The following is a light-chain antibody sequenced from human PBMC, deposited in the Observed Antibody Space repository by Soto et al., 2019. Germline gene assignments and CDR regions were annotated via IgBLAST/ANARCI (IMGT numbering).Light chain of an antibody. CDR1: SSDVGSYNL. V-gene: IGLV2-23*01. CDR2: EAS. Sequence: QSALTQPASVSGSPGQSITISCTGTSSDVGSYNLVSWYQQHPGKTPKLMIYEASKRPSGVSDRFVGSKSGNTASLTISGLQAEDEAEYDCCSYAGSATFVVFGGGTNVTVL. CDR3: CSYAGSATFVV. J-gene: IGLJ2*01.